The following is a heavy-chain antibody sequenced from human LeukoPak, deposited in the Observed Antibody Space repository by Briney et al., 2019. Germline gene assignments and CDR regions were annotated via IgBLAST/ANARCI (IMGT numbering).Heavy chain of an antibody. J-gene: IGHJ3*02. Sequence: PSETLSLTCTVSGGSISSYYWVWIRQPPGKGLEWIGSISYSGTTYYNPSLKSPVTISLDTSKNQFSLKLTSVIAADTAVFYCARGSDFGGRAFDIWGQGTMVTVSS. CDR3: ARGSDFGGRAFDI. CDR1: GGSISSYY. CDR2: ISYSGTT. V-gene: IGHV4-39*07. D-gene: IGHD4-23*01.